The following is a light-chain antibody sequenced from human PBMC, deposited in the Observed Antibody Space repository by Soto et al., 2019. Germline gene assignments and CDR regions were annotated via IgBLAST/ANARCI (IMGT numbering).Light chain of an antibody. CDR2: EVS. V-gene: IGLV2-8*01. CDR3: SSYAASNNVV. J-gene: IGLJ2*01. Sequence: QSALTQPPSASGSPGQSVTISCTGTSTDVGGYNFVSWYQQHPGKAPTLMIYEVSKRPSGVPDRFSGSKSGNTASLTVSGLQAEDEADYYCSSYAASNNVVFGGGTKLTVL. CDR1: STDVGGYNF.